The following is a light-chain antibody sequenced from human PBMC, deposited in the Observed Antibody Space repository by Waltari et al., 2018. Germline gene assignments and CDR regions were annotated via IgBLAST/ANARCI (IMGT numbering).Light chain of an antibody. J-gene: IGLJ2*01. CDR1: SSDVGGHTY. V-gene: IGLV2-8*01. CDR2: EVN. Sequence: QSALTQPPSASGSPGQSVTISCTGVSSDVGGHTYVSWYQQHPGKAPKVMIYEVNNRPSGVPDRFSGSKSGNTASPTVSGLQAEDEASYYCSSYVDSNNILFGGGTKLTVL. CDR3: SSYVDSNNIL.